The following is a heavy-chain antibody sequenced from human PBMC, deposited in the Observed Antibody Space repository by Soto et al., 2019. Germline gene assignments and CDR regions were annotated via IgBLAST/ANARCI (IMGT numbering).Heavy chain of an antibody. CDR2: ISNTGLTT. Sequence: GGSLRLSCAASGLTFSSYAMSWVRQAPGRGLEWVAVISNTGLTTHYADSVKGRFTISRDNSKRTVYLQMNSLRVDDTAVYFCAKDPLWGQWLEYGYLDQWGQGNLVTVSS. CDR3: AKDPLWGQWLEYGYLDQ. D-gene: IGHD6-19*01. V-gene: IGHV3-23*01. J-gene: IGHJ5*02. CDR1: GLTFSSYA.